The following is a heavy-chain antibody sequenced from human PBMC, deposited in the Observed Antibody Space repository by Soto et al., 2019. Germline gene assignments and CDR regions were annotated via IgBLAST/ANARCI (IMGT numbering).Heavy chain of an antibody. V-gene: IGHV1-2*02. Sequence: QVQLVQSGAEVKKPGASVKVSCKASGYTFTGYYMHWVRQAPGQGLEWMGWINPNSGGTNYAQKFQGRVTMTRDTSISTAYMGLSRLRSADTAVYYCATPLDTAMVDYYYYGMDVWGQGTTVTVSS. CDR3: ATPLDTAMVDYYYYGMDV. CDR1: GYTFTGYY. J-gene: IGHJ6*02. CDR2: INPNSGGT. D-gene: IGHD5-18*01.